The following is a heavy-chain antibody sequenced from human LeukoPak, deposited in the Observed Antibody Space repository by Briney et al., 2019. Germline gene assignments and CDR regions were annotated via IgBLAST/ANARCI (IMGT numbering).Heavy chain of an antibody. CDR1: GYTVTDYY. CDR3: ARDSGPIRGALDI. V-gene: IGHV1-2*02. CDR2: INPASGET. D-gene: IGHD3-10*01. J-gene: IGHJ3*02. Sequence: ASVKVSCKASGYTVTDYYIHWVRQTPGQGLEWMGWINPASGETRSSEKFQGRVTMTRGTSITTVYMELNTLRSDDTALYYCARDSGPIRGALDIWGQGTMLFVSS.